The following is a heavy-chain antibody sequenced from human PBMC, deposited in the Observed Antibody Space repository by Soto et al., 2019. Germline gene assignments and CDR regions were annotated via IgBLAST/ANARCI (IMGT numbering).Heavy chain of an antibody. Sequence: SETLSLTCAVSGWSFSGYYWSWIRQPPGKGLEWIGEINHSGSTNYNPSLKSRVTISVDTSKNQFSLKLSSVTAADTAVYYCARGPTYYDDSSGFTIDYWGQGTLVTVSS. CDR3: ARGPTYYDDSSGFTIDY. D-gene: IGHD3-22*01. CDR2: INHSGST. CDR1: GWSFSGYY. V-gene: IGHV4-34*01. J-gene: IGHJ4*02.